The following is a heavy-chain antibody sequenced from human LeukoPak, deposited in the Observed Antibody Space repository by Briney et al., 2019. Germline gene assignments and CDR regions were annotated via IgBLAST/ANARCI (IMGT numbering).Heavy chain of an antibody. D-gene: IGHD4-23*01. CDR2: ISDSGNT. CDR3: ARQGDGGRAYDH. V-gene: IGHV4-39*01. Sequence: SETLSLTCTVSGGSISSSSYYWGWIRQPPRKGLEWIGTISDSGNTYYNPSLRSRVTISEDTSKNQFSLKLTSVTAADTAVYYCARQGDGGRAYDHWGQGTLVTVSS. CDR1: GGSISSSSYY. J-gene: IGHJ4*02.